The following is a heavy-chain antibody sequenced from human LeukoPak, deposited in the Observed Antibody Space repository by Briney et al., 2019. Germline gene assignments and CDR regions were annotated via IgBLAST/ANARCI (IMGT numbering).Heavy chain of an antibody. V-gene: IGHV4-4*07. CDR1: GGSIRSYY. CDR3: ARDGGYYYDSSGYYA. Sequence: SETLSLTYTVSGGSIRSYYWSWIRQPAGKGLEWIGRIYTTGSTNYNPSLKSRVTMSVDTSKNQFSLKLSSVTAADTAVYYCARDGGYYYDSSGYYAWGQGTLVTVSS. CDR2: IYTTGST. J-gene: IGHJ5*02. D-gene: IGHD3-22*01.